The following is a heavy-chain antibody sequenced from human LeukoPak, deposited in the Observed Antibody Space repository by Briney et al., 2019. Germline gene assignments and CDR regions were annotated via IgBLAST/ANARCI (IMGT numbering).Heavy chain of an antibody. V-gene: IGHV4-59*08. J-gene: IGHJ4*02. Sequence: SETLSLTCTVSGGSISSYYWSWIRQPPGKGLEWIGYIYYSGSTNYNPSLKSRVTISVDTSKNQLSLKLSSVTAADTAVYYCARQDDSSDYFDYWGQGTLVTVSS. CDR1: GGSISSYY. CDR3: ARQDDSSDYFDY. CDR2: IYYSGST. D-gene: IGHD3-22*01.